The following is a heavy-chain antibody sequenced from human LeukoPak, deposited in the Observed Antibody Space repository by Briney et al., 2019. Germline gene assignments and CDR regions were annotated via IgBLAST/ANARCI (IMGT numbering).Heavy chain of an antibody. V-gene: IGHV1-18*04. D-gene: IGHD3-10*01. CDR1: GYTFTSYG. CDR2: ISVNNGNT. Sequence: ASVKVSCKASGYTFTSYGIGWMRLVPGQGLEWMGRISVNNGNTIHAQNLQGRLTVTADTSTSTAYMELRSLRFDDTAVYFCARDRDGSGSQSYWGQGTLVTVSS. J-gene: IGHJ4*02. CDR3: ARDRDGSGSQSY.